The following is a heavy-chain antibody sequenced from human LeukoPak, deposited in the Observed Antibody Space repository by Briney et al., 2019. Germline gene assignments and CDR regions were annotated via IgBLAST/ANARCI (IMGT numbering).Heavy chain of an antibody. Sequence: KPGGSLRLSCAASGFTLSDYYMTWIRQAPGKGLEWVSYISYSWSTIFYADSVKGRFTISRDNAKNSLYLQMNSLRAEDTAVYYCARDGPIWSFDYWGQGTLVTVSS. V-gene: IGHV3-11*01. D-gene: IGHD2-8*02. J-gene: IGHJ4*02. CDR2: ISYSWSTI. CDR1: GFTLSDYY. CDR3: ARDGPIWSFDY.